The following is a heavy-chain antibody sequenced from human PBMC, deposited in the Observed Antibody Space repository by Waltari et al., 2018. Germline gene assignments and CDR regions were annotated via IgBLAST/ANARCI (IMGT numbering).Heavy chain of an antibody. Sequence: QVQLQQWGAGLLKPSETLSLTCAVYGGSFSGYSWNWIRQPPGKGLEWIGEINHSGSTNYNSSLKSRVTISADTSKNQFSLKLSSVTAADTAVYYCARGFNLGRGGWFDPWGQGTLVTVSS. V-gene: IGHV4-34*01. J-gene: IGHJ5*02. CDR1: GGSFSGYS. D-gene: IGHD3-10*01. CDR3: ARGFNLGRGGWFDP. CDR2: INHSGST.